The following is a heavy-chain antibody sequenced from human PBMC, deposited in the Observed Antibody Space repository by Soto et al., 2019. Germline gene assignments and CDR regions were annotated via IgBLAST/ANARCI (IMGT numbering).Heavy chain of an antibody. V-gene: IGHV6-1*01. CDR3: ARDRSVAARPYYYYYYMDV. CDR1: GDSVSSNSAA. CDR2: TYYRSKWYN. Sequence: PSQILSLTCAISGDSVSSNSAAWNWIRQSPSRGLEWLGRTYYRSKWYNDYAVSVKSRITINPDTSKNQFSLQLNSVTPEDTAVYYCARDRSVAARPYYYYYYMDVWGKGTTVTVSS. D-gene: IGHD6-6*01. J-gene: IGHJ6*03.